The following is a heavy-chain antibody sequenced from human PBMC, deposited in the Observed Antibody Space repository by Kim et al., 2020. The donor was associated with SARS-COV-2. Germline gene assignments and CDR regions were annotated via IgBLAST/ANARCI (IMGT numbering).Heavy chain of an antibody. V-gene: IGHV3-30*07. CDR3: ARDREVRGDPYYYYYGMDV. J-gene: IGHJ6*02. D-gene: IGHD3-10*01. Sequence: GRFTISRDNSKNTLYLQMNSLRAEDTAVYYCARDREVRGDPYYYYYGMDVWGQGTTVTVSS.